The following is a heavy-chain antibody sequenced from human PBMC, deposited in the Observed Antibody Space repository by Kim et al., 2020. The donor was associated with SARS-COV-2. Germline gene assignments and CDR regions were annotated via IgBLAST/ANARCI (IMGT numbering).Heavy chain of an antibody. V-gene: IGHV3-48*04. CDR2: I. Sequence: IYYADSVQGRFTISRDNAKNSLYLQMNSLRAEDTAVYYCAREEGSGWFDPWGQGTLVTVSS. CDR3: AREEGSGWFDP. J-gene: IGHJ5*02.